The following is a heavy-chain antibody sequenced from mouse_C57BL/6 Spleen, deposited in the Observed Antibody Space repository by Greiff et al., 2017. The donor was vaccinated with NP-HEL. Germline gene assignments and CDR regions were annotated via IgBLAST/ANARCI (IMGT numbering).Heavy chain of an antibody. CDR3: ARLGPSGGY. J-gene: IGHJ2*01. CDR2: ISSGSSTI. CDR1: GFTFSDYG. V-gene: IGHV5-17*01. Sequence: EVKVVESGGGLVKPGGSLKLSCAASGFTFSDYGMHWVRQAPEKGLEWVAYISSGSSTIYYADTVKGRFTISRDNAKNTLFLQMTSLRSEDTAMYYCARLGPSGGYWGQGTTLTVSS.